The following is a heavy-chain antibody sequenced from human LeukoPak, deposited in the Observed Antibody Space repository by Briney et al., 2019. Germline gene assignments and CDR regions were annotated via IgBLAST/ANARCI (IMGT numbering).Heavy chain of an antibody. CDR2: IIPILGIA. J-gene: IGHJ6*03. D-gene: IGHD2-15*01. CDR3: ARDRSIGVVVAATRSWSYYYMDV. CDR1: GYTLTELS. Sequence: SVKVSCKVSGYTLTELSMHWVRQAPGQGLEWMGRIIPILGIANYAQKFQGRVTITADKSTSTAYMELSSLRSEDTAVYYCARDRSIGVVVAATRSWSYYYMDVWGKGTTVTVSS. V-gene: IGHV1-69*04.